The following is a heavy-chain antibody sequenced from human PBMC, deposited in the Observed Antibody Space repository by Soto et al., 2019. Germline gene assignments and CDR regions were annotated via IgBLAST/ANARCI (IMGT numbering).Heavy chain of an antibody. CDR2: ISSSSSYI. D-gene: IGHD5-18*01. J-gene: IGHJ6*02. V-gene: IGHV3-21*01. CDR1: GFTFSSYS. CDR3: ARDYANTGTDNGMDV. Sequence: EVQLVEFGGGLVKPGGSLRLSCAASGFTFSSYSMNWVRQAPGKGLEWVSSISSSSSYIYYADSVQGRFTISRDNAKNSLYLPMNSLRAEDTAVYYCARDYANTGTDNGMDVWGQGTTVTVSS.